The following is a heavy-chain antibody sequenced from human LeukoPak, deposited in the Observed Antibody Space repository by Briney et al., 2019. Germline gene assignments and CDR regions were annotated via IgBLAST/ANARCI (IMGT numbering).Heavy chain of an antibody. CDR2: IYSSGAT. D-gene: IGHD3-10*01. Sequence: SETLSLTRTVSGTSISSYFWSWVRQPPGKGLEWIGYIYSSGATSYNPSLRSRVTISLDTSKNQFSLKLSSVTAADTAVFYCARGEGSSFYYYMDVWGKGTTVTVSS. CDR3: ARGEGSSFYYYMDV. CDR1: GTSISSYF. V-gene: IGHV4-4*09. J-gene: IGHJ6*03.